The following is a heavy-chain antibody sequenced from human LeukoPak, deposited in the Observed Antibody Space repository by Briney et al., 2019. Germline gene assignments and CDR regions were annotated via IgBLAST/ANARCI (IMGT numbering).Heavy chain of an antibody. CDR1: GFTFSSYS. Sequence: GGSLRLSCAASGFTFSSYSMNWVRQAPGKGLEWVSPISSSSSYIYYADSVKGRFTISRDNAKNSLYLQMNSLRAEDTAVYYCARALGVVVPAAMSYYMEVWGKGTTVTVSS. J-gene: IGHJ6*03. CDR2: ISSSSSYI. V-gene: IGHV3-21*01. D-gene: IGHD2-2*01. CDR3: ARALGVVVPAAMSYYMEV.